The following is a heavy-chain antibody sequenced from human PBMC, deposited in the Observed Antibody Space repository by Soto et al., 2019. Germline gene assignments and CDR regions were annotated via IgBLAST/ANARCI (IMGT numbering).Heavy chain of an antibody. CDR2: IWYDGSNK. CDR3: AREGTAILWYFDL. J-gene: IGHJ2*01. D-gene: IGHD2-21*02. V-gene: IGHV3-33*01. Sequence: QVQLVESGGGVVQPGRSLRLSCAASGFTFSSYGMHWVRQAPGKGLEWVAVIWYDGSNKYYADSVKGRFTISRDNSMNTLYLQMNSLRAEDTAVYYCAREGTAILWYFDLWGRGTLVTVSS. CDR1: GFTFSSYG.